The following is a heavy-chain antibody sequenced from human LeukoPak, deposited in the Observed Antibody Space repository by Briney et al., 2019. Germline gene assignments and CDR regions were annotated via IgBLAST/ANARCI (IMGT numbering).Heavy chain of an antibody. CDR2: IWYDGSNK. V-gene: IGHV3-33*01. J-gene: IGHJ3*02. CDR3: VSCRSFYYDFWSGYYSAFDI. D-gene: IGHD3-3*01. CDR1: GFIFNSFG. Sequence: GGSLRLSCAASGFIFNSFGMHWVRQAPGKGLEWVAFIWYDGSNKYYADSVKGRFTISRDNSKNTLYLQMNSLRAEDTAVYYCVSCRSFYYDFWSGYYSAFDIWGQGTIVTVSS.